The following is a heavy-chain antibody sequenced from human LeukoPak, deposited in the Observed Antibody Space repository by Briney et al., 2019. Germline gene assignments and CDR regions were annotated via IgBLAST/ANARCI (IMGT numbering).Heavy chain of an antibody. CDR3: ARGSAVAGMDV. Sequence: PSETLSLTCTVSGGSISSYYWSWIRQPPGKGLEWIGYIFYSGSTNYNPSLKSRVSISVDTSKNQFSLKLSSVTAADTAVYYCARGSAVAGMDVWGKGTTVTVSS. CDR1: GGSISSYY. D-gene: IGHD6-19*01. J-gene: IGHJ6*04. CDR2: IFYSGST. V-gene: IGHV4-59*01.